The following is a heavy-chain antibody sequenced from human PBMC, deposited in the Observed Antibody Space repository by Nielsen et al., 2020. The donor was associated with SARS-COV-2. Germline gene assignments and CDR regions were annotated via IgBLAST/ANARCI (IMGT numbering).Heavy chain of an antibody. D-gene: IGHD2-21*02. J-gene: IGHJ3*02. Sequence: ASVKVSCKASGYTFTNNYMHWVRQAPGQGLEWMGLINPTNGGTTYAQKFLGTVTMTRDTSTSTVYMELSSLRSDDTAVYYCATQPYCGGDCYGAFDIWGQGTMVTVSS. V-gene: IGHV1-46*01. CDR1: GYTFTNNY. CDR2: INPTNGGT. CDR3: ATQPYCGGDCYGAFDI.